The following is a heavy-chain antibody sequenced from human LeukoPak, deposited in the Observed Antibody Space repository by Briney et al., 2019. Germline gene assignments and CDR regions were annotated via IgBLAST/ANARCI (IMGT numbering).Heavy chain of an antibody. CDR1: GFTFSNYA. Sequence: GGSLRLSCAASGFTFSNYAMTWVRQAPGKGLEWVSTISGSGGSTYYADSVKGRLTISRDNSKNTLYLQMNSLRAEDTAVYFCAKDVRLELLTTVVSDAFDIWGQGTMVTVSS. CDR3: AKDVRLELLTTVVSDAFDI. CDR2: ISGSGGST. V-gene: IGHV3-23*01. D-gene: IGHD1-7*01. J-gene: IGHJ3*02.